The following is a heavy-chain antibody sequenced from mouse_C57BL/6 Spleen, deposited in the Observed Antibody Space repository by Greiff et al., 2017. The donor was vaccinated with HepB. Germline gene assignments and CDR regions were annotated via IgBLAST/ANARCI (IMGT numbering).Heavy chain of an antibody. CDR3: ARHHDYSYYFDY. V-gene: IGHV1-18*01. Sequence: EVQLVESGPELVKPGASVKIPCKASGYTFTDYNMDWVKQSHGKSLEWIGDINPNNGGTIYNQKFKGKATLTVDKSSSTAYMELRSLTSEDTAVYYCARHHDYSYYFDYWGQGTTLTVSS. D-gene: IGHD2-4*01. CDR1: GYTFTDYN. J-gene: IGHJ2*01. CDR2: INPNNGGT.